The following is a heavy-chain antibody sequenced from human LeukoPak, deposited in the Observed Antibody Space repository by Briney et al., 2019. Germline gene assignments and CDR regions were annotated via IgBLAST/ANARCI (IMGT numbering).Heavy chain of an antibody. CDR1: GGSISSSSSY. CDR3: ARLYYYGSGRYPPPFDY. CDR2: IYYSGST. D-gene: IGHD3-10*01. V-gene: IGHV4-39*01. Sequence: PSETLSLTCTVSGGSISSSSSYWGWIRQPPGKGLEWIGSIYYSGSTYYNPSLKSRVTISVDTSKNQFSLKLSSVTAADTAVYYCARLYYYGSGRYPPPFDYWGQGTLVTVSS. J-gene: IGHJ4*02.